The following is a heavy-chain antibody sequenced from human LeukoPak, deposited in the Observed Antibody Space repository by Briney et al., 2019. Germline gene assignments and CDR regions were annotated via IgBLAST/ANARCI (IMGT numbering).Heavy chain of an antibody. V-gene: IGHV4-34*01. CDR2: INHSGST. CDR3: ARYAGYQYYMDV. D-gene: IGHD2-2*01. CDR1: GGSFSGYY. J-gene: IGHJ6*03. Sequence: SETLSLTCAVYGGSFSGYYWSWIRQPPGKGLEWIGEINHSGSTNYNPSPKSRVTISVDTSKNQFSLKLSSVTAADTAVYYCARYAGYQYYMDVWGKGTTVTISS.